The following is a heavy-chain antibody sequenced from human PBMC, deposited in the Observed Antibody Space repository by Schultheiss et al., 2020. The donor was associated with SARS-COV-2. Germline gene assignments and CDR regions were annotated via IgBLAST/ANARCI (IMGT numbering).Heavy chain of an antibody. CDR1: GFTFSSYA. CDR2: ISGSGGST. Sequence: GGSLRLSCAASGFTFSSYAMSWVRQAPGKGLEWVSAISGSGGSTYYADSVKGRFTISRDNSKNTLYLQMNSLRAEDTAVYYCARTYTGLYGSGSYYQGDYWGQGTLVTVSS. CDR3: ARTYTGLYGSGSYYQGDY. V-gene: IGHV3-23*01. D-gene: IGHD3-10*01. J-gene: IGHJ4*02.